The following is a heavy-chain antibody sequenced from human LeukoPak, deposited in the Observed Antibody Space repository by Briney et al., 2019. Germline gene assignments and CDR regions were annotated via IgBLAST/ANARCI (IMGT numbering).Heavy chain of an antibody. V-gene: IGHV4-30-4*08. Sequence: SETLSLTRTVSGGSISSGDYYWSWIRQPSGKGLEWIGYIYYSGSTYYNPSLKSRVTISVDTSKNQFSLKLSSVTAADTAVYYCARDWASSGSNQVDYWGQGTLVTVSS. CDR2: IYYSGST. D-gene: IGHD3-22*01. CDR3: ARDWASSGSNQVDY. CDR1: GGSISSGDYY. J-gene: IGHJ4*02.